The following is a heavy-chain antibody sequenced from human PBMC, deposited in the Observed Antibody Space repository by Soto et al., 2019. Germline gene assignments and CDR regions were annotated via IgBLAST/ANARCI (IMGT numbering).Heavy chain of an antibody. V-gene: IGHV3-33*01. Sequence: QVQLVESGGGVVQPGRSLRLSCAASGFTFSSYGMHWVRQAPGKGLKWVAAIWYDGSNKYYADSVKGRFTISRDNSKNTLHLQMNSLRAEDTAMYDCARDQGGGFKCFDNWGQGTLVTVS. CDR3: ARDQGGGFKCFDN. J-gene: IGHJ4*02. CDR2: IWYDGSNK. CDR1: GFTFSSYG. D-gene: IGHD3-16*01.